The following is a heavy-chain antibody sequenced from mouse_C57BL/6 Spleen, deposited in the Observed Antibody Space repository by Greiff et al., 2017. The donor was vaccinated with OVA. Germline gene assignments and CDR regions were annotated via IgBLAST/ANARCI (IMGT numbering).Heavy chain of an antibody. D-gene: IGHD2-4*01. J-gene: IGHJ4*01. Sequence: QVQLQQPGAELVKPGASVKMSCKASGYTFTSYWITWVKQRPGQGLEWIGAIYPGSGSTNYNEKFKSKATLTADTSSSTAYMQLSSLTSEDSAVYDCASVGDDYDIGDAMDYWGQGTSVTVSS. CDR3: ASVGDDYDIGDAMDY. CDR2: IYPGSGST. V-gene: IGHV1-55*01. CDR1: GYTFTSYW.